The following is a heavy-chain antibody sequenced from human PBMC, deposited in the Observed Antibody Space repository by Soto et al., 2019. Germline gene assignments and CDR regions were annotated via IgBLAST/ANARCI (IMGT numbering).Heavy chain of an antibody. Sequence: SVTMSVTCTVAGGSIISYCWSWIRKHPGKGLECIGYIFYTGSTYYNPTLKSRVTMSVDTSKRQFSLNLSSLTAADTAVYYCARVYSVNYLGYFDYWGQGALVTV. D-gene: IGHD6-13*01. J-gene: IGHJ4*02. CDR3: ARVYSVNYLGYFDY. V-gene: IGHV4-59*06. CDR1: GGSIISYC. CDR2: IFYTGST.